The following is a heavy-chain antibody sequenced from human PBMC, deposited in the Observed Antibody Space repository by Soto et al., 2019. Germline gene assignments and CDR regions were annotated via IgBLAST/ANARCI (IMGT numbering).Heavy chain of an antibody. CDR3: VRTSHYGSGTWNFDF. V-gene: IGHV1-46*03. CDR2: INPSGGST. CDR1: GYTFTSYY. Sequence: ASVKVSCKASGYTFTSYYMHWVRQAPGQGLEWMGIINPSGGSTNYAQKFQGRVTITTDESTSTAYMELSSLRSEDTAVYYCVRTSHYGSGTWNFDFWGQGTVVTVSS. J-gene: IGHJ4*02. D-gene: IGHD3-10*01.